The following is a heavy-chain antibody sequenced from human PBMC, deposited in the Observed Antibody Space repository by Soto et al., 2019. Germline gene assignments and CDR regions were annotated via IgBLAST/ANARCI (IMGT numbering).Heavy chain of an antibody. CDR3: AKDRGAARPNYYFDY. D-gene: IGHD6-6*01. J-gene: IGHJ4*02. V-gene: IGHV3-30*18. CDR2: ISYDGSNK. Sequence: GGSLRLSCAASGFTFSSYGMHWVRQAPGKGLEWVAVISYDGSNKYYADSVKGRFTISRDNSKNTLYLQMNSLRAEDTAVYYCAKDRGAARPNYYFDYWGQGTLVTVSS. CDR1: GFTFSSYG.